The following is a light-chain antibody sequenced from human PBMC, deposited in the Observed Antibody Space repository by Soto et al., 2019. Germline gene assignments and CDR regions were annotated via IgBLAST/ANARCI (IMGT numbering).Light chain of an antibody. J-gene: IGKJ1*01. V-gene: IGKV3-11*01. CDR1: QTISTS. CDR3: QQYYTTPRA. Sequence: EIVLTQSPATLSLSPGERATLSCRASQTISTSLAWYQQKPGQSPRLLIYDASNRATDIPARFSGSGSGTDFTLTISSLQAEDVAVYYCQQYYTTPRAFGQGTKVEIK. CDR2: DAS.